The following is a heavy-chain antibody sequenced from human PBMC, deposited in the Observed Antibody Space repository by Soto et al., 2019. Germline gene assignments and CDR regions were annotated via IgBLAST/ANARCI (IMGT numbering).Heavy chain of an antibody. V-gene: IGHV1-46*01. J-gene: IGHJ5*02. CDR2: INPSGGST. CDR1: GYTFTSYY. CDR3: ARDYIFAGATPWNWFDP. D-gene: IGHD1-26*01. Sequence: ASVKVSCKASGYTFTSYYMHWVRQAPGQGLEWMGIINPSGGSTSYAQKFQGRVTMTRDTSTSTVYMELSSLRSEDTAVYYCARDYIFAGATPWNWFDPWGQGTLVTVSS.